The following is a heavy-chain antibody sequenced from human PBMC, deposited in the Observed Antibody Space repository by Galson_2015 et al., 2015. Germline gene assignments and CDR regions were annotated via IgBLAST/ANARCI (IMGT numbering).Heavy chain of an antibody. CDR2: IWYDGSNK. D-gene: IGHD1-26*01. J-gene: IGHJ4*02. CDR3: ARDSWELHYYFDY. Sequence: SLRLSCAASGFTFSSYGMHWVRQAPGKGLEWVAVIWYDGSNKYYADSVKGRFTISRDNSKNTLYLQMNSLRAEDTAVYYCARDSWELHYYFDYWGQGTLVTVSS. V-gene: IGHV3-33*01. CDR1: GFTFSSYG.